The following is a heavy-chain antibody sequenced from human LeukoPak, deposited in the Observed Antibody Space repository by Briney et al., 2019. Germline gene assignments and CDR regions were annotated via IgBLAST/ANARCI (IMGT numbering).Heavy chain of an antibody. CDR1: GFTFTSSA. Sequence: SVKVSCKASGFTFTSSAVQWVRQARGQRLERIGWIVVGSGNTNYAQRFQERVTITRDMSTSLVYMELSSLRSEDTAVYYCAAEAAYYYDSRDAFDVWGQGTMVTVSS. J-gene: IGHJ3*01. D-gene: IGHD3-22*01. CDR3: AAEAAYYYDSRDAFDV. V-gene: IGHV1-58*01. CDR2: IVVGSGNT.